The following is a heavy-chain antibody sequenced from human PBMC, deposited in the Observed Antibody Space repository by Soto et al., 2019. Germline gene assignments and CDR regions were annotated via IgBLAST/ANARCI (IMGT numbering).Heavy chain of an antibody. CDR3: ARLFGELLGFDY. CDR1: GGSISSSSYY. J-gene: IGHJ4*02. D-gene: IGHD3-10*02. V-gene: IGHV4-39*01. Sequence: SETLSLTCTVSGGSISSSSYYWGWIRQPPGKGLEWIGSIYYSGSTYYNTSLKSRVTKSVDTSKNQYSLKLSSVTAADTAVYYCARLFGELLGFDYWGQGTLVTVS. CDR2: IYYSGST.